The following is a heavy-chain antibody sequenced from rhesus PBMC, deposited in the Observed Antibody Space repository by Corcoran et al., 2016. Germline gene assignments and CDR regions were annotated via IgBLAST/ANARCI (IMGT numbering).Heavy chain of an antibody. CDR3: TREDDGGDFDS. Sequence: EVQLVESGGGLVQPVGSLRLYCTASGLSFSNYYFHGGRQVHGKGLEWVGLIRNKANSYTTAYAAAVTGRFTISRDESKNTLYLQMSSLKTEDTAVYYCTREDDGGDFDSWGQGVLVTVSS. V-gene: IGHV3-13*01. CDR1: GLSFSNYY. D-gene: IGHD3-9*01. J-gene: IGHJ4*01. CDR2: IRNKANSYTT.